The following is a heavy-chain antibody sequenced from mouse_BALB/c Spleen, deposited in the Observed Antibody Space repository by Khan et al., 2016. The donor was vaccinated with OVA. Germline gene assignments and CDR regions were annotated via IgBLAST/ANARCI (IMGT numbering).Heavy chain of an antibody. D-gene: IGHD1-1*01. Sequence: VQLKQSGPSLVKPSQTLSLTCSVTSDSITSGFWNWIRKFPGNKFEYMGYVTYSGNTYYNPSLKSRISITRDTSKSQYYLQLNSVTTEDTATYFCARSYGSWTMDYWGQGTSVTVSS. CDR3: ARSYGSWTMDY. V-gene: IGHV3-8*02. CDR2: VTYSGNT. J-gene: IGHJ4*01. CDR1: SDSITSGF.